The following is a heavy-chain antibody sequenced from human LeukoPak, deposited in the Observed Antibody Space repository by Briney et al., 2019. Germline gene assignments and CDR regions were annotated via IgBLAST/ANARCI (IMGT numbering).Heavy chain of an antibody. CDR2: IPYDGSNK. CDR1: GFTFSSYA. Sequence: GGSLRLSCAASGFTFSSYAMHWVRQAPGKGLEWVAVIPYDGSNKYYADSVKGRFTISRDNSKNTLYLQMNSLRAEDTAVYYCARPVYDFWSGYPPYYYYYGMDVWGQGTTVTVSS. V-gene: IGHV3-30-3*01. D-gene: IGHD3-3*01. J-gene: IGHJ6*02. CDR3: ARPVYDFWSGYPPYYYYYGMDV.